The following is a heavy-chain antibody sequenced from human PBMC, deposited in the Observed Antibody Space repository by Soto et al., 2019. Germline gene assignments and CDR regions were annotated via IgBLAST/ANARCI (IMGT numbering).Heavy chain of an antibody. V-gene: IGHV1-2*02. CDR2: IDPKSGDT. CDR3: ARDYAKSGYDNFDP. J-gene: IGHJ5*02. D-gene: IGHD3-3*01. Sequence: EXSVKVACKASGYPFTSFGINWVRLAPGQGLEWMGWIDPKSGDTNYAKKFQDRVTMTSDTSVSTAYMDLHSLTSDDTAIYYCARDYAKSGYDNFDPCGQGTLVTVSS. CDR1: GYPFTSFG.